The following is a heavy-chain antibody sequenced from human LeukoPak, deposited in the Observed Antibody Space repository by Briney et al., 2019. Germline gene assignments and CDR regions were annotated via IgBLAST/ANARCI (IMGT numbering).Heavy chain of an antibody. J-gene: IGHJ6*04. Sequence: SVKVSCKASGGTFSSYAISWVRQAPGQGLEWMGGIIPIFGTANYAQKFQGRVTITADESTSTAYMELSSLRSEDTAVYYCARDQYSSSLGDLDYWGKGTTVTVSS. V-gene: IGHV1-69*13. CDR2: IIPIFGTA. D-gene: IGHD6-6*01. CDR3: ARDQYSSSLGDLDY. CDR1: GGTFSSYA.